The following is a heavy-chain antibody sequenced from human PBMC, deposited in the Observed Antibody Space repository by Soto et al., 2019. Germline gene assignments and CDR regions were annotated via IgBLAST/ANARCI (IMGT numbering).Heavy chain of an antibody. D-gene: IGHD5-12*01. CDR2: IIPIFGTA. CDR3: ARGRVEMATIRGGGWYFDL. CDR1: GGTFSSYA. J-gene: IGHJ2*01. Sequence: QMQLVQSGAEVKKPGSSVKVSCKASGGTFSSYAISWVRQAPGQGLEWMGGIIPIFGTANYAQKFQGRVTITADESTSTAYMELSSLRSEDTTVYYCARGRVEMATIRGGGWYFDLWGRGTLVTVSS. V-gene: IGHV1-69*01.